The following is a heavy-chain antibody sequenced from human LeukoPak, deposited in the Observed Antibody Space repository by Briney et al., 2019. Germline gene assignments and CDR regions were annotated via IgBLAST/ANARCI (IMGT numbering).Heavy chain of an antibody. J-gene: IGHJ4*02. D-gene: IGHD3-22*01. V-gene: IGHV3-23*01. CDR3: AKDQDRDYYDSSGYTPIDY. CDR2: ISGSGGST. Sequence: QTGTSLRLSCAASGFTFSDYAMHWVRQAPGKGLEWVSAISGSGGSTYYADSVKGRFTISRDNSKNTLYLQMNSLRAEDTAVYYCAKDQDRDYYDSSGYTPIDYWGQGTLVTVSS. CDR1: GFTFSDYA.